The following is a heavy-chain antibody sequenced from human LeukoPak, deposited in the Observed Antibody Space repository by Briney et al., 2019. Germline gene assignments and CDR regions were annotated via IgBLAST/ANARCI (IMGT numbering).Heavy chain of an antibody. J-gene: IGHJ5*02. D-gene: IGHD3-10*01. Sequence: SETLSLTCTVSGGSISSYYWSWIRQPPGKGLEWIGYIYYSGSTNYNPSLKSRVTISVDTSKNQFSLKLSSVTAADTAVYYCAKTGDYYGSGSYRNWFDPWGQGTLVTVPS. CDR2: IYYSGST. CDR3: AKTGDYYGSGSYRNWFDP. V-gene: IGHV4-59*08. CDR1: GGSISSYY.